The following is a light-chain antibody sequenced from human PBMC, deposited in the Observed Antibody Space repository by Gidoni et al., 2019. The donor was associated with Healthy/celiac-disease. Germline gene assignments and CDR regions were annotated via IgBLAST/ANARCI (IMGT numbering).Light chain of an antibody. J-gene: IGKJ5*01. V-gene: IGKV3-11*01. CDR1: QSVSIY. CDR3: QQRSNWPLIT. Sequence: EIVLTQTPATLSLSPGERATLSFRASQSVSIYLAWYQQKPGQALMLLIYAASNRSTVNPARFSGSGSETDFTLTISSLEPEDFAVYYCQQRSNWPLITFGHGTRLEIK. CDR2: AAS.